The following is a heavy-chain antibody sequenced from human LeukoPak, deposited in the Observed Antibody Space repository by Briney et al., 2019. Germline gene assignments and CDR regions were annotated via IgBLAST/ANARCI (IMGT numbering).Heavy chain of an antibody. Sequence: GASVKVSCKASGGTFTSYAISWVRQAPGQGLEWMGRIIPILGIANYAQKFQGRVTITADKSTSTAYMELSSLRSEDTAVYYCARGDSLYSYGPDYWGQGTLVTVSS. CDR1: GGTFTSYA. V-gene: IGHV1-69*04. D-gene: IGHD5-18*01. CDR3: ARGDSLYSYGPDY. CDR2: IIPILGIA. J-gene: IGHJ4*02.